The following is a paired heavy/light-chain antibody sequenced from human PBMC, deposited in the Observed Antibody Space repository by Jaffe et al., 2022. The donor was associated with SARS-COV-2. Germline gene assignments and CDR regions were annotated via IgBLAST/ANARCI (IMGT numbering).Heavy chain of an antibody. J-gene: IGHJ6*02. V-gene: IGHV4-39*01. CDR1: GASISSSDHH. CDR2: IYSGGST. CDR3: ARRHYQLPNFYNYYGLDV. Sequence: QLQLQESGPGLVKPSETLSLTCTVSGASISSSDHHWGWIRQPPGKDLEWIGSIYSGGSTSYNPSLKSRVTISVDTSKNQFSLKLTSVTAADTAVYYCARRHYQLPNFYNYYGLDVWGQGTTVTVSS. D-gene: IGHD2-2*01.
Light chain of an antibody. CDR1: QSLLHSNGYNF. CDR3: MQALQTPR. Sequence: DIVMTQSPVSLSVTPGEPASISCRSGQSLLHSNGYNFLDWYLQKPGQSPQLLIYLGFSRASGVPDRFSGSGSGTDFTLKISRVEAEDVGVYYCMQALQTPRFGQGTRLEIK. CDR2: LGF. V-gene: IGKV2-28*01. J-gene: IGKJ5*01.